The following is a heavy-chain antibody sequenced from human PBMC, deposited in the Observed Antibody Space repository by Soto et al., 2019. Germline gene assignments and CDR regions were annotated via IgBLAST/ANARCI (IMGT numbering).Heavy chain of an antibody. J-gene: IGHJ6*02. CDR1: GYSFTIYW. V-gene: IGHV5-51*01. CDR3: AGGGVRGVITRTRDYYGMDV. D-gene: IGHD3-10*01. CDR2: IYPGDSDT. Sequence: GEPLKISCEVSGYSFTIYWIGWVRQMPGKGLEWMGIIYPGDSDTRYSPSFQGQVTISADKSISTAYLQWSSLKASDTAMYYCAGGGVRGVITRTRDYYGMDVWGQGTTVTVSS.